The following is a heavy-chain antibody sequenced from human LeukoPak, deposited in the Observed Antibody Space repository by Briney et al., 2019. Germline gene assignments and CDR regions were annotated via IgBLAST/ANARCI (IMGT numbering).Heavy chain of an antibody. V-gene: IGHV3-30*01. Sequence: GRSLRLSCASSGCTFSSYAMHWVRQAPGKGLEGVAVISYDGSNKYYADSVKGRFTISRDNSKNTLYLQMNSLRAEDTAVYYCARDHSSSWFNYYYYYYMAVWGKGTTVTVSS. D-gene: IGHD6-13*01. CDR3: ARDHSSSWFNYYYYYYMAV. CDR1: GCTFSSYA. CDR2: ISYDGSNK. J-gene: IGHJ6*03.